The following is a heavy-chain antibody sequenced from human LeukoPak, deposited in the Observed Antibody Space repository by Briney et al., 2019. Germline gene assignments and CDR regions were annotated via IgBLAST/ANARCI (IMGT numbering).Heavy chain of an antibody. Sequence: SETLSLTCTVSGYPITAGYYWGWIRQAPGKGLEWLGSIFHTGHTYDNPSLKSPVTLSVDTSKNQFSLKLTSVTASDTALYYCARSSPAIAEDYWGQGTLVTVSS. CDR3: ARSSPAIAEDY. D-gene: IGHD6-13*01. CDR2: IFHTGHT. CDR1: GYPITAGYY. J-gene: IGHJ4*02. V-gene: IGHV4-38-2*02.